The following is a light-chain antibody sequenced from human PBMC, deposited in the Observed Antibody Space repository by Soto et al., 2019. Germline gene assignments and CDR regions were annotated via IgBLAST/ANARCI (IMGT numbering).Light chain of an antibody. J-gene: IGKJ5*01. CDR1: QSVSSN. CDR2: GAS. CDR3: QRYNNWPSIT. Sequence: EIVMTQSPATLSVSPGERATLSCRASQSVSSNLAWYQQKPGQAPRLIIYGASTRATDIPARFSGSGSGTEFTLTISILQSEDFAVYYCQRYNNWPSITFGQGTRLEIK. V-gene: IGKV3-15*01.